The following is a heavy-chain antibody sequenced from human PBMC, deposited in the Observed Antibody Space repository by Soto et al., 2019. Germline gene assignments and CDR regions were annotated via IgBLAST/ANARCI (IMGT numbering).Heavy chain of an antibody. CDR3: ARDCSSSSCSVWRY. D-gene: IGHD2-2*01. CDR1: GFSLKNYA. V-gene: IGHV3-23*01. J-gene: IGHJ4*02. CDR2: ITGSGDKT. Sequence: AGGSLRLSCAASGFSLKNYAMTWVRQAPGKGLEWVSGITGSGDKTYYADSVKGRFIISRDNSENTLYLQMNSLRAEDTALYYCARDCSSSSCSVWRYWGQGTQVTVSS.